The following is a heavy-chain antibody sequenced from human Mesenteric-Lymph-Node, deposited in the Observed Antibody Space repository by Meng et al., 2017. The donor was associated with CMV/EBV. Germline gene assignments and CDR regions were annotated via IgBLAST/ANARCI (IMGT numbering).Heavy chain of an antibody. CDR1: GLSVSGNY. D-gene: IGHD2-2*01. Sequence: GESLKISCAASGLSVSGNYMSWVRQAPGKGLEWVSYISSSGSTIYYADSVKGRFTISRDNAKNSLHLQMNSLRAEDTAVYYCARMALLDCSSTSCYQGWFDPWGQGTLVTVSS. J-gene: IGHJ5*02. CDR3: ARMALLDCSSTSCYQGWFDP. CDR2: ISSSGSTI. V-gene: IGHV3-11*01.